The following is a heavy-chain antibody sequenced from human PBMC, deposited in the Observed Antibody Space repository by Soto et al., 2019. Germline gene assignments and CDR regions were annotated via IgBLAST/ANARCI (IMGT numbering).Heavy chain of an antibody. CDR2: IWNDGSNK. V-gene: IGHV3-33*01. D-gene: IGHD1-20*01. CDR3: ARALLTDVDIYAMDV. CDR1: GFTFRDHA. Sequence: PGGSLRLSCAASGFTFRDHAMHWVRQAPGKGREWLAIIWNDGSNKFYAGSVQGRFTISRDNSKNTVYLQMNTLSAEDTAVYYCARALLTDVDIYAMDVWGQGPTVTVYS. J-gene: IGHJ6*02.